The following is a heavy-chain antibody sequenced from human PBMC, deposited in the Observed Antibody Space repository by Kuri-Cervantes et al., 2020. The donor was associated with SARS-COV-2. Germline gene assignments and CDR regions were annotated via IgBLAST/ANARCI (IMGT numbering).Heavy chain of an antibody. D-gene: IGHD3-22*01. CDR3: ARIYSSGYFNWFDP. CDR1: GFTVSSNY. Sequence: GESLKISCAASGFTVSSNYMSWVRQAPGKGLERVSVIYSGGSTYYADSVKGRFTISRDNSKNTLYLQMNSLRAEDTAVYYCARIYSSGYFNWFDPWGQGTLVTVSS. CDR2: IYSGGST. J-gene: IGHJ5*02. V-gene: IGHV3-66*02.